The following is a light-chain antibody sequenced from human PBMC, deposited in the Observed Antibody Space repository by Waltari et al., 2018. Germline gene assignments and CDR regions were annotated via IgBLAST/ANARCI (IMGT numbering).Light chain of an antibody. V-gene: IGLV3-1*01. J-gene: IGLJ2*01. CDR1: KLGDKY. Sequence: SYDLTQPPSVSVSPGQTASISCSGDKLGDKYASWYQQKPGQSPVLVIDHDTKRPSGIPERFSGSNSGNTATLTISGTQAMDEADYYCQAWDSSTVVFGGGTKLTVL. CDR3: QAWDSSTVV. CDR2: HDT.